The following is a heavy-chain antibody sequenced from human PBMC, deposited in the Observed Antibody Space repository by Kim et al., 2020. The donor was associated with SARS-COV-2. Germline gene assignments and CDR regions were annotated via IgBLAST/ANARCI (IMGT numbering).Heavy chain of an antibody. CDR3: AREISPAARIGGFDY. Sequence: QKFQGRVTITADKSTSTAYMELSSLRSEDTAVYYCAREISPAARIGGFDYWGQGTLVTVSS. D-gene: IGHD2-2*01. J-gene: IGHJ4*02. V-gene: IGHV1-69*04.